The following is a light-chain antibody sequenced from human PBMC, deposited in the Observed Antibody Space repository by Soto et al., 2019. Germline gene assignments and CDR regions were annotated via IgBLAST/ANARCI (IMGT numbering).Light chain of an antibody. CDR2: DVS. V-gene: IGLV2-14*01. CDR1: SSDVGGYNY. CDR3: SSYRSSSTPYV. J-gene: IGLJ1*01. Sequence: QSALTRPASVSGSPGQSITISCTGTSSDVGGYNYVSWYQQHPGKAPKLMIYDVSNRPSGVSNRFSGSKSGNTASLTISGLQAEDEADYYCSSYRSSSTPYVFGTGTKLTVL.